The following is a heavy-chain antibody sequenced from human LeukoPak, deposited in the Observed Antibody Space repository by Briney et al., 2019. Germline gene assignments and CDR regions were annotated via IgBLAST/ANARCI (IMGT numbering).Heavy chain of an antibody. CDR1: GGSISSSSYY. CDR2: IYYSGST. CDR3: ARRGIATRTSLFDY. J-gene: IGHJ4*02. V-gene: IGHV4-39*01. D-gene: IGHD6-6*01. Sequence: RTSETLSLTCTVSGGSISSSSYYWGWIRQPPGKGLEWIGSIYYSGSTYYNPSLKSRVTISVDTSKNQFSLKLSSVTAADTAVYYCARRGIATRTSLFDYWGRGTLVTVSS.